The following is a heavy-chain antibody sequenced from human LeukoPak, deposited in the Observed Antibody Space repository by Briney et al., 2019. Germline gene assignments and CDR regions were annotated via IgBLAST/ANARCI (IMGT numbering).Heavy chain of an antibody. V-gene: IGHV4-39*07. CDR3: ARSSEGRYYNDSSGFSYYYYYMDV. CDR2: IYYSVST. J-gene: IGHJ6*03. D-gene: IGHD3-22*01. CDR1: VDSITSSRYY. Sequence: SESLSLSCMVPVDSITSSRYYCGSARHPRRDGLGWIGSIYYSVSTYYNPSLKSRFPIPVETSRTQFSLKLTSVTPATRVVFYCARSSEGRYYNDSSGFSYYYYYMDVWGKGTTVTISS.